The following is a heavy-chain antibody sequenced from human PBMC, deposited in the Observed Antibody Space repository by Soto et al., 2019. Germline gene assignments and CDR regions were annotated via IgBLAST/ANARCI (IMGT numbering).Heavy chain of an antibody. D-gene: IGHD4-4*01. CDR1: GFIFSSYG. CDR2: ISYDGSNK. J-gene: IGHJ4*02. Sequence: GGSLRLSCAASGFIFSSYGMHWVRQAPGKGLEWVAVISYDGSNKYYADSVKGRFTISRDNSKNTLYLQMNSLRAEDTAVYYCAKSAPDSPFDYWGQGTLVTVS. V-gene: IGHV3-30*18. CDR3: AKSAPDSPFDY.